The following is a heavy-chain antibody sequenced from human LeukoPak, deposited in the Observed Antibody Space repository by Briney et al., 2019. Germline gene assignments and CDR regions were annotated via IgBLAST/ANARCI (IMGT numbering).Heavy chain of an antibody. CDR1: GFTFSSYG. CDR2: IWSDDRNK. J-gene: IGHJ4*02. CDR3: ARDYGGDAGLDS. V-gene: IGHV3-33*01. D-gene: IGHD4-23*01. Sequence: GGSLRLSCAASGFTFSSYGMHWVRQAPGKGLEWVALIWSDDRNKYYADSVKGQFTISRDNSKNTLYLQMNSLRAEDTAVYYCARDYGGDAGLDSWGQGTLVTASS.